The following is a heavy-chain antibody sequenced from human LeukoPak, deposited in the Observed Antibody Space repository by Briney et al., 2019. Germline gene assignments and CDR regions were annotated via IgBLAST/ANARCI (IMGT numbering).Heavy chain of an antibody. J-gene: IGHJ4*02. CDR1: GFTFSSNW. V-gene: IGHV3-7*01. CDR2: IKQDGSEK. D-gene: IGHD3-10*01. CDR3: ARRNYYGFIDY. Sequence: GSLRLSCAASGFTFSSNWMSWVRQAPGKGLEWVANIKQDGSEKYYVDSVKGRFTSSRDNAKNSLYLQMNGLRAEDTAVYYCARRNYYGFIDYWGQGTLVTVSS.